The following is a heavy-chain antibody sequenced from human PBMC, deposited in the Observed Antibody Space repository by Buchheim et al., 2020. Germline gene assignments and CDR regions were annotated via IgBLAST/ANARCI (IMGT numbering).Heavy chain of an antibody. Sequence: VQLVGSGGGLFRPGGSLRSSFAALGFTFISSCMPWVRQPPGTGLVWFSSINSVGSTTSYPASVKGRFTISRANAKNTLYLQMNRLRAEDTAVYYCARVMSIYYYYGMDVWGQGTT. CDR2: INSVGSTT. CDR1: GFTFISSC. CDR3: ARVMSIYYYYGMDV. V-gene: IGHV3-74*01. D-gene: IGHD6-6*01. J-gene: IGHJ6*02.